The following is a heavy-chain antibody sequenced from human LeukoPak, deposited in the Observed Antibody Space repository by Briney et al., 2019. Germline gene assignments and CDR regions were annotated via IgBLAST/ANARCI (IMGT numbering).Heavy chain of an antibody. CDR1: GYSFTSYW. D-gene: IGHD5-24*01. J-gene: IGHJ5*02. CDR2: IYPGDSDT. CDR3: ARSRRDGYNPDWFDP. Sequence: GESLKISCKGSGYSFTSYWIGWVRQMPGKGLEWMGIIYPGDSDTRYSPSFQGQVTISADKSISTAYLQWSSLKASDTAMYYCARSRRDGYNPDWFDPWGQGTLVTVSS. V-gene: IGHV5-51*01.